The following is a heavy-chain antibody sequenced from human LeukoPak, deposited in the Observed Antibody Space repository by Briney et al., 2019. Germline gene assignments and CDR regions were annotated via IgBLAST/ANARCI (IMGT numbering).Heavy chain of an antibody. V-gene: IGHV3-74*01. CDR3: ARDLMLAYCGGDCYATN. Sequence: PGGSLRLSCGASGFTFSSYWMHWVRQAPGKGLVWVSRINNDGSSTSYADSVQGRFTISRDNAKNTLYLQMNSLRAEDTAVYYCARDLMLAYCGGDCYATNWGQGTLVTVSS. CDR2: INNDGSST. CDR1: GFTFSSYW. D-gene: IGHD2-21*02. J-gene: IGHJ4*02.